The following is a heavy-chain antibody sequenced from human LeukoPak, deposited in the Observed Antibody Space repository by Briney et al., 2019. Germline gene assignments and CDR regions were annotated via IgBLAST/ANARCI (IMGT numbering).Heavy chain of an antibody. J-gene: IGHJ4*02. Sequence: GGSLRLSCAASGFTFSSSAMSWVRQAPGKGLEWVSAISNNGGYTYYADSVQGRFTISRDNSKSTLCLQMNSLRAEDTAVYYCARDGDTSGHYTVFDYWGQGTLVTVSS. CDR2: ISNNGGYT. V-gene: IGHV3-23*01. CDR3: ARDGDTSGHYTVFDY. D-gene: IGHD3-22*01. CDR1: GFTFSSSA.